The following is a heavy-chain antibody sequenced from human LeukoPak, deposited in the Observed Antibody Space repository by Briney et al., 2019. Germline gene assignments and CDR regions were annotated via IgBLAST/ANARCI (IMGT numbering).Heavy chain of an antibody. CDR3: AKGHGDFRRFDF. Sequence: SVKVTCKASAGIFANYAISWVRKAPGQGLEWMGGIIPIFGSGHSAQKFQGRLTITADESTRTTYMELSSLRSEDTAVYYCAKGHGDFRRFDFWGQGTLVIVSS. J-gene: IGHJ4*02. V-gene: IGHV1-69*13. CDR2: IIPIFGSG. CDR1: AGIFANYA. D-gene: IGHD3-3*01.